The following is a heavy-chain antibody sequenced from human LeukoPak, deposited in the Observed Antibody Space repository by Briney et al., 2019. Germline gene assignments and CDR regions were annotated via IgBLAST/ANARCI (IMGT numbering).Heavy chain of an antibody. J-gene: IGHJ5*01. CDR2: IYVSGRT. V-gene: IGHV4-4*07. D-gene: IGHD1-26*01. CDR1: GDSMTKYN. CDR3: ARDRWELTPAKGWFDS. Sequence: SETLSLTCAVSGDSMTKYNWSWIRPPAGQGLERIGHIYVSGRTNYNPSFKSRVSMSIDTSKKQFSLNLTSVSAADTAVYFCARDRWELTPAKGWFDSWGQGTLVTVSS.